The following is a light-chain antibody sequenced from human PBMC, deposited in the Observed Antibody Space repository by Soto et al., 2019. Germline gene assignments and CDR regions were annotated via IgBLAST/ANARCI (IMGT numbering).Light chain of an antibody. CDR1: QSVSSH. V-gene: IGKV3-11*01. Sequence: EIVLSQSPATLSLSPGERAALSCRASQSVSSHLAWYQQKPGQAPRLLIYDASNRATGSPARFSGSGSGTDFTLIISNLEPEELPVYYCQQRSNWPLTFGGGTKVEIK. J-gene: IGKJ4*01. CDR2: DAS. CDR3: QQRSNWPLT.